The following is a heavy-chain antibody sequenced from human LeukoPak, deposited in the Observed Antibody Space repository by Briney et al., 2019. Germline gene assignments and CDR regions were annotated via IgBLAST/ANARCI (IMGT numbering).Heavy chain of an antibody. CDR2: ISSSSNYI. CDR3: AREEGYRFAFDI. Sequence: GGSLRLSCAASGFTFSSYNMNWVRQAPGKGLEWVASISSSSNYIYYVDSVKGRFTISRDNAKNSLYLQMNSLRAEDTAVYYCAREEGYRFAFDIWGQGTMVTVSS. V-gene: IGHV3-21*01. D-gene: IGHD5-12*01. CDR1: GFTFSSYN. J-gene: IGHJ3*02.